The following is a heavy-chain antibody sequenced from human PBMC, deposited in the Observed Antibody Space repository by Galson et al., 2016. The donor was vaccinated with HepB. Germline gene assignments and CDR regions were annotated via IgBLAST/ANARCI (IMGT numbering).Heavy chain of an antibody. Sequence: SVKVSCKASGGTFSSNAISWVRQAPGQGLEYMGGIIPILDTPDYAQKFQGRVTITADESTSTAYMELSSLKSDDTAIYYCARDRGFPIYYEILTGYSGGFAPWGQGTLVTVSS. D-gene: IGHD3-9*01. J-gene: IGHJ5*02. CDR3: ARDRGFPIYYEILTGYSGGFAP. V-gene: IGHV1-69*13. CDR1: GGTFSSNA. CDR2: IIPILDTP.